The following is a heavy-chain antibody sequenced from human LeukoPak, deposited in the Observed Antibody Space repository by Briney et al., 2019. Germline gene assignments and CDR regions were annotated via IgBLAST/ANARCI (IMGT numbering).Heavy chain of an antibody. CDR1: GGSFSGYY. CDR2: INHSGST. Sequence: PSETLSLTCAVYGGSFSGYYWSWIRQPPGKGLEWIGEINHSGSTNYNPSLKSRVTISVDTSKNQFSLKLSSVTAADTAVYYCARDEGWDYYYMDVWGKGTTVTISS. J-gene: IGHJ6*03. CDR3: ARDEGWDYYYMDV. V-gene: IGHV4-34*01. D-gene: IGHD1-26*01.